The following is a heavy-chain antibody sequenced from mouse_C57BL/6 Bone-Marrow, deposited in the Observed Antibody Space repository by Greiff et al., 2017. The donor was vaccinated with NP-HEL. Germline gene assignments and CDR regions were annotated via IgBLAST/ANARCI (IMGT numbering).Heavy chain of an antibody. CDR3: ARYSNYEGY. D-gene: IGHD2-5*01. Sequence: VQLQESGPELVKPGASVKISCKASGYAFSSSWMNWVKQRPGKGLEWIGRIYPGDGDTNYNGKFKGKATLTADKTSSTAYMQLSSLTSEDSAVYFCARYSNYEGYWGQGTTLTVSS. CDR2: IYPGDGDT. CDR1: GYAFSSSW. V-gene: IGHV1-82*01. J-gene: IGHJ2*01.